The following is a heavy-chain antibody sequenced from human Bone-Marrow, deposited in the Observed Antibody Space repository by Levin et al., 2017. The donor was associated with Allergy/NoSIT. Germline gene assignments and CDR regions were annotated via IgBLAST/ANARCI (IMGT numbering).Heavy chain of an antibody. CDR1: GFTFSNAW. D-gene: IGHD2-8*02. V-gene: IGHV3-15*01. Sequence: GGSLRLSCAASGFTFSNAWMTWVRQAPGKGLEWVGHIKKKTDGGTPDYAEPVKGRFTISRDDSESTLYLQMNSLKTEDTAIYYCATAVPGPGGDYWGQGSLVTVSS. CDR3: ATAVPGPGGDY. J-gene: IGHJ4*02. CDR2: IKKKTDGGTP.